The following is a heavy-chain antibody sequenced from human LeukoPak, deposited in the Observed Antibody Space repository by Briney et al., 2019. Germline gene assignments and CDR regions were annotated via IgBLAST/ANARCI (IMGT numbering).Heavy chain of an antibody. J-gene: IGHJ4*02. CDR3: ARGEEYGSGTVHFDY. Sequence: PSETLSLTCAVSGGSISSSNWWSWVRQPPGKGLEWIGEVHHSGGTNYNPSLKSRVTISADRSNNRFSLSLNSVTAADTAVFYCARGEEYGSGTVHFDYWGQGIPVTVSS. D-gene: IGHD3-10*01. CDR2: VHHSGGT. CDR1: GGSISSSNW. V-gene: IGHV4-4*02.